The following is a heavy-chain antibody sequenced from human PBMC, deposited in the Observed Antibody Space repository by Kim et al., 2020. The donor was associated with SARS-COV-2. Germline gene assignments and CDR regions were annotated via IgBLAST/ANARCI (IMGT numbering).Heavy chain of an antibody. CDR1: GFTFSSYS. CDR3: ARCSKSGWYYFDY. V-gene: IGHV3-21*01. Sequence: GGSLRLSCAASGFTFSSYSMNWVRQAPGKGLEWVSSISSSSYIYYADSVKGRFTISRDNAKNSLYLQMNSLRAEDTAVYYCARCSKSGWYYFDYWGQGTLVTVSS. D-gene: IGHD6-19*01. J-gene: IGHJ4*02. CDR2: ISSSSYI.